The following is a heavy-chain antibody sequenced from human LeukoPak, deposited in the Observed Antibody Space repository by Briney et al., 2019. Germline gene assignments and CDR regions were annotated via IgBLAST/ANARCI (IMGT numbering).Heavy chain of an antibody. Sequence: PGGSLRLSCAASGFTFSSYAMSWVRQAPGKGLEWVSGISGSSGGTYYAESVKGRFIISRDSSQNTLYLQMHSLKVEDTAIYYCARRRLQTDYWGQGTLVTVSS. J-gene: IGHJ4*02. CDR3: ARRRLQTDY. V-gene: IGHV3-23*01. CDR1: GFTFSSYA. CDR2: ISGSSGGT. D-gene: IGHD4-11*01.